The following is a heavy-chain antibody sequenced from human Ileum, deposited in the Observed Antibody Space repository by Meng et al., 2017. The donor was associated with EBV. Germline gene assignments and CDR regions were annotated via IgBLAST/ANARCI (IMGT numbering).Heavy chain of an antibody. J-gene: IGHJ4*02. CDR1: NGSVSSYGYN. CDR3: ARERGGGDRGIQ. Sequence: QVHLQGLGPGPVEPSATLSFTLPGSNGSVSSYGYNWTWIRQPPGKGLEWIGYMSYTGSTNYKSTLKSRVIISVDKSKNQFSLKLSSVTAADTAVYYCARERGGGDRGIQWGQGTLVTVSS. CDR2: MSYTGST. D-gene: IGHD2-21*02. V-gene: IGHV4-61*08.